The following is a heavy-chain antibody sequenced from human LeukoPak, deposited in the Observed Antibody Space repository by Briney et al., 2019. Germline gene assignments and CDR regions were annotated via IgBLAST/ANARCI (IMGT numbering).Heavy chain of an antibody. CDR3: ARYESSAYGIDV. D-gene: IGHD3-22*01. CDR2: IYHSGTT. CDR1: GGSVSSSSSY. Sequence: SETLSLTCTVSGGSVSSSSSYWVWIRQPPGMGLEWIGSIYHSGTTYSNPSLKSRVTISVDTSKNQSSLKVSSVAAADTAVYYCARYESSAYGIDVWGRGTLVTVSS. V-gene: IGHV4-39*01. J-gene: IGHJ2*01.